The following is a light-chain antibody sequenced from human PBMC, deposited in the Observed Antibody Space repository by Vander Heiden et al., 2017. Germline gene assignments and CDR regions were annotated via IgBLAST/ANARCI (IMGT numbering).Light chain of an antibody. CDR2: CAS. CDR1: QRVLYSSNNKNY. V-gene: IGKV4-1*01. J-gene: IGKJ2*01. Sequence: DIVMTQSPDSLAVSLGERATINCKSSQRVLYSSNNKNYLAWYQQKPGQPPKLLIYCASTRESGVPDRFSGSGSGTDFTLTISSLQAEDVAVYYCQQYYSTPPLYTFGQGTKLEIK. CDR3: QQYYSTPPLYT.